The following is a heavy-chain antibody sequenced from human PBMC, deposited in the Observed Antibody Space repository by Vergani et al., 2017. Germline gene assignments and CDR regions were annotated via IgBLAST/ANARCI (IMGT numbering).Heavy chain of an antibody. CDR3: TTYNMGASLH. Sequence: VLLVESGGGLVKPGGSLRLSCAASGFSFSDHYMTWVRQAPGKGLEWVSRIQFRVNGDATDYAAPVKGRFTISRDGAKETLYLQMNSLKIEDTGVYYCTTYNMGASLHWGRGTLVTVSS. D-gene: IGHD1-26*01. CDR2: IQFRVNGDAT. J-gene: IGHJ4*02. CDR1: GFSFSDHY. V-gene: IGHV3-15*07.